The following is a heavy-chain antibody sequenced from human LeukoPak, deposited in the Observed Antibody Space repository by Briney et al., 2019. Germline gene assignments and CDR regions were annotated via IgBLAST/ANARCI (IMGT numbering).Heavy chain of an antibody. Sequence: PGRSLRLSCAASGFTFSSCGFHWVRQAPGKGLEWVAVIWYDGTHKYYADSVKGRLTISRDNSKNTVYLQMNSLRAEDTAVYYCGKDRGDGYRGFDYWGQGTLVTVSS. D-gene: IGHD5-24*01. V-gene: IGHV3-33*06. J-gene: IGHJ4*02. CDR2: IWYDGTHK. CDR1: GFTFSSCG. CDR3: GKDRGDGYRGFDY.